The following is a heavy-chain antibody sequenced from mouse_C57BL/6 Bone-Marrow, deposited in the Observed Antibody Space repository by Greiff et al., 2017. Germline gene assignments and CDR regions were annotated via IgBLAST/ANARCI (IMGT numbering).Heavy chain of an antibody. D-gene: IGHD1-1*01. CDR1: GYTFTSYG. CDR3: ASRWEGVITTVVATRWYVDV. CDR2: IYIGNGYT. J-gene: IGHJ1*03. Sequence: EVKLMESGAELVRPGSSVKMSCKTSGYTFTSYGINWVKQRPGQGLEWIGYIYIGNGYTEYNEKFKGKATLTSDTSSSTAYMQLSSLTSEDSAIYFCASRWEGVITTVVATRWYVDVWGTGTTVTVAS. V-gene: IGHV1-58*01.